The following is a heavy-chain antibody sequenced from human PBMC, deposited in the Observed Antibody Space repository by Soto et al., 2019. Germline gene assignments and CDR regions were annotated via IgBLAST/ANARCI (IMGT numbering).Heavy chain of an antibody. V-gene: IGHV4-34*01. CDR2: INHSGST. Sequence: PSETLSLTCAVYGGSFSGYYWSWIRQPPGKGLEWIGEINHSGSTNYNPSLKSRVTISVDTSKNQFSLKLSSVTAADTAVYYCARERQYQLLLNWFAPWGQGTLVTVSS. D-gene: IGHD2-2*01. J-gene: IGHJ5*02. CDR1: GGSFSGYY. CDR3: ARERQYQLLLNWFAP.